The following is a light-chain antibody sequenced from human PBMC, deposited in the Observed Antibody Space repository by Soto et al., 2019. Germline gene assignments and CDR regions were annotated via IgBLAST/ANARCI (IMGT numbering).Light chain of an antibody. J-gene: IGKJ5*01. CDR3: QQCGSSST. Sequence: EIVLTQSPGTLSLSPGERATLSCRASQTFSNSFLSWFQQIPGQAPRLLIYGASMRATGISDRFSGSGSGTDFTLTISRLEHEDFAVYYCQQCGSSSTFGQGTRLEIK. CDR2: GAS. V-gene: IGKV3-20*01. CDR1: QTFSNSF.